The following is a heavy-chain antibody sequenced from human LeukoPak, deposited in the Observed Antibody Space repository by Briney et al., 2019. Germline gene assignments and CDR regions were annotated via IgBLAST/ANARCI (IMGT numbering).Heavy chain of an antibody. Sequence: GESLKISCKGSGDNFNRHWIGWVRQMPGKGLEWMGIIYLGDSDTRYSSSFQGQITISADKSISTAYLQWSSLKAADTAIYYRARHSSCTSGWPFDSWGQGPLVTVSS. CDR1: GDNFNRHW. V-gene: IGHV5-51*01. CDR3: ARHSSCTSGWPFDS. CDR2: IYLGDSDT. D-gene: IGHD6-19*01. J-gene: IGHJ4*02.